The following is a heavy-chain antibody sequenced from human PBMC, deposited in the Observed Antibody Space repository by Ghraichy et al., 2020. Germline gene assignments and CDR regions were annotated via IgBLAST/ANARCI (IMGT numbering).Heavy chain of an antibody. CDR1: GGSFSGYY. Sequence: ESLNISCAVYGGSFSGYYWSWIRQPPGKGLEWIGEINHSGSTNYNPSLKSRVTISVDTSKNQFSLKLSSVTAADTAVYYCARGLLAMVRGVITNYGMDVWGQGTTVTVSS. CDR2: INHSGST. V-gene: IGHV4-34*01. D-gene: IGHD3-10*01. CDR3: ARGLLAMVRGVITNYGMDV. J-gene: IGHJ6*02.